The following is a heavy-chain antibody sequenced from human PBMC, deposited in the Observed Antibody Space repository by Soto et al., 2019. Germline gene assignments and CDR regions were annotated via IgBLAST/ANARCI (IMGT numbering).Heavy chain of an antibody. CDR1: GFTFSSYW. D-gene: IGHD2-2*01. J-gene: IGHJ4*02. CDR3: AREVSCIIPSCSGLLNY. V-gene: IGHV3-7*05. CDR2: IKQDGSEK. Sequence: EVQLVESGGNLVQPGGSLRLSCAASGFTFSSYWMSWVRQSPGKGLEWVANIKQDGSEKNYVDSVKGRFTISRDNAKNSLYLQMNSLRAEDTAVYYCAREVSCIIPSCSGLLNYWGQGTLVTVSS.